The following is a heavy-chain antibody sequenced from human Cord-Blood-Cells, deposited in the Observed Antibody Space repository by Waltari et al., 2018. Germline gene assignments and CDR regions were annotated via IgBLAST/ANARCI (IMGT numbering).Heavy chain of an antibody. CDR2: ISYDGSNK. CDR1: GFTFSSYG. Sequence: QVQLVESGGGVVQPGRSLRLSCAASGFTFSSYGMHWVRQAPGKGLEWVAVISYDGSNKYYADSVKGRFTISRDNSKNTLYLQMNSLRAEDTAVYYCAKSSETGDFDYWGQGTLVTVSS. J-gene: IGHJ4*02. D-gene: IGHD7-27*01. CDR3: AKSSETGDFDY. V-gene: IGHV3-30*18.